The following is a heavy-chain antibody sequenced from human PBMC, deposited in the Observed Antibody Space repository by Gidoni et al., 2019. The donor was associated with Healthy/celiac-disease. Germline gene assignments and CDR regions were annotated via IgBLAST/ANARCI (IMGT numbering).Heavy chain of an antibody. CDR2: ISVSGVST. V-gene: IGHV3-23*01. CDR3: ASSSSSWYYFDY. CDR1: GLPFSSYA. J-gene: IGHJ4*02. Sequence: EVQLLESGGGLVQPGGSLRLSCAASGLPFSSYAMSWVRQAPGNGLEWVSAISVSGVSTYYADSVKGRFTISRDNSKNTLYLQMNSLRAEDTAVYYCASSSSSWYYFDYWGQGTLVTVSS. D-gene: IGHD6-13*01.